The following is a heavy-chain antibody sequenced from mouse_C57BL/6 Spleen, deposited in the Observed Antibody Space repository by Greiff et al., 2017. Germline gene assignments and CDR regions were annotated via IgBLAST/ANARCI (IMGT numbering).Heavy chain of an antibody. CDR3: AKTVTTPSYWYFDV. J-gene: IGHJ1*03. V-gene: IGHV2-5*01. D-gene: IGHD1-1*01. CDR2: IWRGGST. Sequence: VQLQQSGPGLVQPSQSLSITCTVSGFSLTSYGVHWVRQSPGKGLEWLGVIWRGGSTDYNAAFMSRLSITKDNSKSQVFFKMNSLQADDTAIYYGAKTVTTPSYWYFDVWGTGTTVTVSS. CDR1: GFSLTSYG.